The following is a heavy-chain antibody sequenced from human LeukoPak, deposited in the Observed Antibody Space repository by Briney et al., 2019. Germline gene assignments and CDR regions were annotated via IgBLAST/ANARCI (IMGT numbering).Heavy chain of an antibody. Sequence: GALRLSCAASGFTFSSYSMNWVRQAPGKGLEWVSSISSSSSYIYYADSVKGRFTISRDNAKNSLYLQMNSLRAEDTAVYYCARGGGFCGGDCYGIDYWGQGTLVTVSP. J-gene: IGHJ4*02. V-gene: IGHV3-21*01. CDR1: GFTFSSYS. CDR2: ISSSSSYI. CDR3: ARGGGFCGGDCYGIDY. D-gene: IGHD2-21*01.